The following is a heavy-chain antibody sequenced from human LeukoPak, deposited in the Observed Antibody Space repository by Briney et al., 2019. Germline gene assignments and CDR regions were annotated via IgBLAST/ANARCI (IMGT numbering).Heavy chain of an antibody. D-gene: IGHD6-19*01. CDR3: ARGPTLGSGWYYYYYYMDV. CDR2: MNPNSGNT. CDR1: GYTFTSYD. Sequence: ASVKVSCKASGYTFTSYDINWVRQATGQGLEWMGWMNPNSGNTGYAQKFQGRVTMTRNTSISTAYMELSSLRSEDTAVYYCARGPTLGSGWYYYYYYMDVWGKGTTVTISS. V-gene: IGHV1-8*01. J-gene: IGHJ6*03.